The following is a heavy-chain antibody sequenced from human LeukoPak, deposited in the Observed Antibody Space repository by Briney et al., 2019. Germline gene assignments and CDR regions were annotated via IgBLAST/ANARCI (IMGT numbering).Heavy chain of an antibody. CDR2: ISGSSGST. D-gene: IGHD1-1*01. CDR1: GLTFSNYA. CDR3: AEPSWTITEGDY. Sequence: GGSLRLSCVVSGLTFSNYAMSWVRQAPGKRLEWVSAISGSSGSTYYGDSVKGRFTISRDNSNNTLYLQMRSLRAEDTAIYFCAEPSWTITEGDYWGQGTLVTVSS. J-gene: IGHJ4*02. V-gene: IGHV3-23*01.